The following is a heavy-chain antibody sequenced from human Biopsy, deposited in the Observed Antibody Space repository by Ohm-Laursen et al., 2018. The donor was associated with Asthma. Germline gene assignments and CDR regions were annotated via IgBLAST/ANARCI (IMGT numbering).Heavy chain of an antibody. CDR1: GGSISSDY. Sequence: GTLSLTCTVSGGSISSDYWSWLRQSPGKGLEWIGYIHNSGNTNYNSSLKSRVTISLDTSKNHFSLRLSFVTAADTAVYFCARGQGRGIQLWSLDPWGQGILVTVSS. J-gene: IGHJ5*02. CDR3: ARGQGRGIQLWSLDP. CDR2: IHNSGNT. V-gene: IGHV4-59*01. D-gene: IGHD5-18*01.